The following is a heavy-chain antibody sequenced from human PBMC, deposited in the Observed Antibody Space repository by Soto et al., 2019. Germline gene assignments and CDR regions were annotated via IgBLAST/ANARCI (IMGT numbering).Heavy chain of an antibody. CDR1: GFTFDDYA. J-gene: IGHJ4*02. CDR3: AKDGATKGWPFDY. D-gene: IGHD1-26*01. Sequence: EVPLVESGGGLVQPGRSLRLSCAASGFTFDDYAMHWVRQAPGKGLEWVSGISWNSGSIGYADSVKGLFTISRDNAKNSLYLQMNSLRPEDTALYYCAKDGATKGWPFDYWGQGTLVTVSS. V-gene: IGHV3-9*01. CDR2: ISWNSGSI.